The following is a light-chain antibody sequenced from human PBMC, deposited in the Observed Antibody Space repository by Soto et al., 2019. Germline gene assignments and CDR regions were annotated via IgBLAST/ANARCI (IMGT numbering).Light chain of an antibody. V-gene: IGKV1-5*01. Sequence: DIQMTQSPSTLSASVGDRVTITCRASQSISSWLAWYQQKPGKASKLLIYDAYSLESGVPSRFSGSGSGTKFTLTIASLQPDDFATYYCQQYYSCSFGGGTKVDIK. CDR2: DAY. CDR3: QQYYSCS. CDR1: QSISSW. J-gene: IGKJ4*01.